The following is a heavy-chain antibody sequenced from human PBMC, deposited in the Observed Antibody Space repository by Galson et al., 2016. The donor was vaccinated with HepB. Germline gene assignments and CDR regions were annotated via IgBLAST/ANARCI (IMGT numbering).Heavy chain of an antibody. CDR2: ISFDGSSQ. CDR1: GFTFNAFD. CDR3: ARLAYREGRSMYNFDY. D-gene: IGHD1-1*01. Sequence: SLRLSCAASGFTFNAFDMHWVRQAPGKGLEWVALISFDGSSQYYTDSVKGRFTISRDNSRNTLYLQPSSLSAEDTAVYYCARLAYREGRSMYNFDYWGQGAPVTVS. V-gene: IGHV3-33*01. J-gene: IGHJ4*02.